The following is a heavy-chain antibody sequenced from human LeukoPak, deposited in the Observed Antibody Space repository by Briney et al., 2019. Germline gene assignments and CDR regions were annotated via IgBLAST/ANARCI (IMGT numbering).Heavy chain of an antibody. CDR1: GGSFIGYY. D-gene: IGHD4-17*01. CDR2: INHSGST. CDR3: SKGGPHTVTTYRWFDP. Sequence: SETLSLTCAVYGGSFIGYYWSWIRQPPRKGLEWIGEINHSGSTNYNPSLKSRVTISVDTSKNQFSLKLNSVTAADTAVYYCSKGGPHTVTTYRWFDPWGQGTLVTVSS. V-gene: IGHV4-34*01. J-gene: IGHJ5*02.